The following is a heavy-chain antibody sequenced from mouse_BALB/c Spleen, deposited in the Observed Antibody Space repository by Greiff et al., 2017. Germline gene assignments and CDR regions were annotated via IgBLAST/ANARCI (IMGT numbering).Heavy chain of an antibody. CDR1: GYSITSDYA. CDR3: ARSGLLRLRWDY. CDR2: ISYSGST. V-gene: IGHV3-2*02. J-gene: IGHJ4*01. D-gene: IGHD1-2*01. Sequence: EVKLEESGPGLVKPSQSLSLTCTVTGYSITSDYAWNWIRQFPGNKLEWMGYISYSGSTSYNPSLKSRISITRDTSKNQFFLQLNSVTTEDTATYYCARSGLLRLRWDYWGQGTSVTVSS.